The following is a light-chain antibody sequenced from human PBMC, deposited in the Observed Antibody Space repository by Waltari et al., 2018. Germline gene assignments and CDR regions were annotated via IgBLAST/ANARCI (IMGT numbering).Light chain of an antibody. J-gene: IGKJ3*01. CDR2: KTS. Sequence: DMQMTQSPSTLSASVGDRVTITCRASQGSSRWLAWYQQKPGKAPKLLIYKTSSLESGVPSRFSGSGSGTEFTLTISSLQPDDFATYYCQQYNNYVFTFCPGTKVEI. CDR3: QQYNNYVFT. V-gene: IGKV1-5*03. CDR1: QGSSRW.